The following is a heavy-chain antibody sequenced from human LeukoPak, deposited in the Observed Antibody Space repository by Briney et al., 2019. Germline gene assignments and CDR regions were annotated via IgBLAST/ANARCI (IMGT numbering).Heavy chain of an antibody. D-gene: IGHD4-17*01. J-gene: IGHJ3*02. CDR1: GGTFSSYA. V-gene: IGHV1-69*05. CDR3: ARDLYGDYVPDAFDI. CDR2: IIPIFGTA. Sequence: ASVKVSCKASGGTFSSYAISWVRQAPGQGLEWMGGIIPIFGTANYAQKFQGRVTTTRDTSASTAYMELSSLRSEDTAVYYCARDLYGDYVPDAFDIWGQGTMVTVSS.